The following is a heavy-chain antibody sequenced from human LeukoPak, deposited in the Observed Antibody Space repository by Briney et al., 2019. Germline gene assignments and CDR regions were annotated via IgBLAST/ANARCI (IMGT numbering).Heavy chain of an antibody. V-gene: IGHV4-59*01. J-gene: IGHJ5*02. CDR3: AREGVAGNYRFDP. CDR2: IYYSGST. CDR1: GGSISSYY. D-gene: IGHD6-19*01. Sequence: SETVSLTCTVSGGSISSYYWSWIRQPPGKGLEWIGYIYYSGSTNYNPSLKSRVTISVDTSKNQFSLKLSSVTAADTAVYYCAREGVAGNYRFDPWGQGTLVTVSS.